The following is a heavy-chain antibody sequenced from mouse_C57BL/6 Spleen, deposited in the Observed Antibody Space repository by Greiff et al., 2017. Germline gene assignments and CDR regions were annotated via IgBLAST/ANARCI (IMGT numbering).Heavy chain of an antibody. CDR1: GYTFTSYW. D-gene: IGHD2-2*01. CDR2: INPSNGGT. V-gene: IGHV1-53*01. CDR3: ARSTMVTTKAMDY. J-gene: IGHJ4*01. Sequence: QLQQPGTELVKPGASVKLSCKASGYTFTSYWMHWVKQRPGQGLEWIGNINPSNGGTNYNEKFKSKATLTVDKSSSTAYMQLSSLTSEDSAVYYCARSTMVTTKAMDYWGQGTSVTVSS.